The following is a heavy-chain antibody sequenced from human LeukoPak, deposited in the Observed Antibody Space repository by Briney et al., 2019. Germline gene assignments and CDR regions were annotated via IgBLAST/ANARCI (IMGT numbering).Heavy chain of an antibody. CDR2: ISGSGGTT. Sequence: PGGSLRLSCAASGFTFSTYAMSWVRQARGKGLEWVSAISGSGGTTYYVDSVKGRFTISRDNSKNTLYLQMNSLRVEDTAVYYCAHWRVVGATKRDAYWGQGTLVTVSS. D-gene: IGHD1-26*01. J-gene: IGHJ4*02. V-gene: IGHV3-23*01. CDR1: GFTFSTYA. CDR3: AHWRVVGATKRDAY.